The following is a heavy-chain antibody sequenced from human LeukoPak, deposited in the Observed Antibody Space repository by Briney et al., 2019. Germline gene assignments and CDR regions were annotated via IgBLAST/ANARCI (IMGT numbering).Heavy chain of an antibody. CDR3: AKVGASTSWYFDY. Sequence: GGSLRLSCAASGFTFSSYSMNWVRQAPGKGLEWVSYISSSGSTNYYADSVKGRFTISRDNAKNSLYLQMNSLRAEDTTVYYCAKVGASTSWYFDYWGQGTLVTVSS. J-gene: IGHJ4*02. V-gene: IGHV3-48*04. D-gene: IGHD1-26*01. CDR1: GFTFSSYS. CDR2: ISSSGSTN.